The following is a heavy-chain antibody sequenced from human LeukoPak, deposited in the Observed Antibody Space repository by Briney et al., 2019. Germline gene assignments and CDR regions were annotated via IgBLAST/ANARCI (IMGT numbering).Heavy chain of an antibody. CDR1: SFSNYY. V-gene: IGHV4-4*07. D-gene: IGHD3-10*01. Sequence: PSETLSLTCTVSSFSNYYWSWVRQPAGKGLEWIGRIFVSGSTNYNPSLKSRVTISGDASKNQFSLKLSSVTAADTAVYYCARLNSYYFDYWGQGNLVTVSS. CDR3: ARLNSYYFDY. CDR2: IFVSGST. J-gene: IGHJ4*02.